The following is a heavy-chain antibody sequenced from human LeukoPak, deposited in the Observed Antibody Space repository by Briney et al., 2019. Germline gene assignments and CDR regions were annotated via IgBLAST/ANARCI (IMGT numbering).Heavy chain of an antibody. V-gene: IGHV4-34*01. Sequence: SETLSLTCAVYGGSFSGYYWSWIRQPPGKGLEWIGEINHSGSTNYNPSLKSRVTISVDTSKNQFSLKLNSVTAADTAVYYCARGASDYDILTGYIPAPFDYWGQGTLVTVSS. CDR2: INHSGST. D-gene: IGHD3-9*01. CDR3: ARGASDYDILTGYIPAPFDY. J-gene: IGHJ4*02. CDR1: GGSFSGYY.